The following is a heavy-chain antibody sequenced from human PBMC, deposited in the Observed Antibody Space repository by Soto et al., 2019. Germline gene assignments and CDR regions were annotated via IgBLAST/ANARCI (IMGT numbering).Heavy chain of an antibody. CDR3: TRGTEKEYWVTAYAVEI. D-gene: IGHD2-21*02. CDR1: GYTFTSHD. V-gene: IGHV1-8*01. CDR2: MNPDSGDA. J-gene: IGHJ3*02. Sequence: QVQLVQSGAAVKKPGASVKVSCMASGYTFTSHDINGVRQAAGQGLEWMGWMNPDSGDAGFAQKFKGRGTMTRNTSITTAYMEMDSLRSEDTAVYYCTRGTEKEYWVTAYAVEIWGQGTVGTVSS.